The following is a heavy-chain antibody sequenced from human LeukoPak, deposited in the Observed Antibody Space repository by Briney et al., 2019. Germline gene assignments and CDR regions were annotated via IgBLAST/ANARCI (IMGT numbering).Heavy chain of an antibody. CDR2: ISYDGSNK. CDR3: AKVAGSSGWYSGGFDY. D-gene: IGHD6-19*01. J-gene: IGHJ4*02. CDR1: GFTFSIYG. V-gene: IGHV3-30*18. Sequence: GRSLRLSCAASGFTFSIYGMHWVRQAPGKGLEWVAVISYDGSNKYYADSVKGRVTISRDNSKNTLYLQMNSLRVDDTAVYHCAKVAGSSGWYSGGFDYWGQGTLVTVSS.